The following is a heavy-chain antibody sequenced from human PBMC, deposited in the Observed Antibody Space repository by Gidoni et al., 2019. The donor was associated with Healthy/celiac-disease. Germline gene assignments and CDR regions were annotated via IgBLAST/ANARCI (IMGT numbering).Heavy chain of an antibody. CDR1: GGSFSGYY. D-gene: IGHD3-22*01. V-gene: IGHV4-34*01. Sequence: QVQLQQWGAGLLKPSEPLSLTCAVYGGSFSGYYWRWIRQPPGKGLEWIGEINHSGSTNYNPSLKSRVTISVDTSKNQFSLKLSSVTAADTAVYYCARGSAITMIVVVRHFDYWGQGTLVTVSS. CDR3: ARGSAITMIVVVRHFDY. CDR2: INHSGST. J-gene: IGHJ4*02.